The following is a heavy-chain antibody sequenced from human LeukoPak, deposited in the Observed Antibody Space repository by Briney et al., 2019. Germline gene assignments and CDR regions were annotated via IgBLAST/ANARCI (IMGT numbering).Heavy chain of an antibody. CDR2: LNPGYSDI. Sequence: GESLKISCKGSGYRFTSYWIGWVRQMPGKGLEWMGILNPGYSDIRNSTSFQGQVTISADKSISTAYLQWSSLKASDTAIYYCARHDKGYSGDVTLDYGGQGTLVTASS. J-gene: IGHJ4*02. V-gene: IGHV5-51*01. CDR1: GYRFTSYW. CDR3: ARHDKGYSGDVTLDY. D-gene: IGHD5-12*01.